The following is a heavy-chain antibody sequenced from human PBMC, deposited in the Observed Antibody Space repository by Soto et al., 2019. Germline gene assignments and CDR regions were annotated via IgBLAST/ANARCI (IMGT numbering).Heavy chain of an antibody. CDR3: ASGVNAAAVTPMYYFDY. D-gene: IGHD6-13*01. CDR1: GGSISSYY. V-gene: IGHV4-59*01. CDR2: IYYSGST. Sequence: SETLSLTCTVSGGSISSYYWSWIRQPPGKGLEWIGYIYYSGSTNYNPSLKSRVTISVDTSKNQFSLKLSSVTAADTAVYYCASGVNAAAVTPMYYFDYWGQGTLVTVSS. J-gene: IGHJ4*02.